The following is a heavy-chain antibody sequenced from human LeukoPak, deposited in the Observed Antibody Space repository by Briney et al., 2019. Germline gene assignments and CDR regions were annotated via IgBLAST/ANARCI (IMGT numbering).Heavy chain of an antibody. D-gene: IGHD4-17*01. CDR3: ARGDPQTTVPEGLDV. J-gene: IGHJ6*02. Sequence: SETLSLTCTVSGGSISTFYWSWLRQPPGKGLEWIGYIYYSGSTNYNPSLKSRVTISVDTSKNQFSLRLSSVTAADTAVYYCARGDPQTTVPEGLDVWGQGTTVTVSS. CDR1: GGSISTFY. V-gene: IGHV4-59*01. CDR2: IYYSGST.